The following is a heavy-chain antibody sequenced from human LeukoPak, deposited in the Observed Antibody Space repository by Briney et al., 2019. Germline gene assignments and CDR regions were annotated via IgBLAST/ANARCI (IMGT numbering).Heavy chain of an antibody. D-gene: IGHD2-15*01. J-gene: IGHJ4*02. CDR2: INAGNGNT. Sequence: ASVKVSCKASGYTFTSYAMHWVRQAPGQRLEWMGWINAGNGNTKYSQKFQGRVTITRDTSTSTAYMELRSLRSDDTAVYYCARDWGVVVAATPFDYWGQGTLVTVSS. CDR1: GYTFTSYA. CDR3: ARDWGVVVAATPFDY. V-gene: IGHV1-3*01.